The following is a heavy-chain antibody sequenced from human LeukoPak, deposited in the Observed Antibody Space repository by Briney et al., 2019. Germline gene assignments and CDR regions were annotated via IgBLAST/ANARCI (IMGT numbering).Heavy chain of an antibody. CDR1: GFTFSSYD. V-gene: IGHV3-30*03. CDR3: TRGYGSFDN. D-gene: IGHD3-10*01. Sequence: PGGSLRLSCAASGFTFSSYDMHWVRQAPGKGLEWVAIISYDGNEKYYADSVKGRFTISRDNSKNTLYLQMNSLIADDTAVYYCTRGYGSFDNWGQGTLVIVSS. J-gene: IGHJ4*02. CDR2: ISYDGNEK.